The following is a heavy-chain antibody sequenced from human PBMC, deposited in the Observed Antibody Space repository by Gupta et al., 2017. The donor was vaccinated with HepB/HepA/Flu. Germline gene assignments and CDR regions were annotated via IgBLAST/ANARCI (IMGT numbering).Heavy chain of an antibody. CDR3: ARGGRFLDLYDD. Sequence: QVQLQDSGPGLVKPSETLSLTCTVSGGSVSSGTYYWSWIRQPPGKALEWIGYVFYNGNSNSNPSLKSRGTISIDTSKNQFSLRLNSVTAADTAVYYCARGGRFLDLYDDWGQGTLVTVSS. D-gene: IGHD3/OR15-3a*01. V-gene: IGHV4-61*01. CDR1: GGSVSSGTYY. J-gene: IGHJ4*02. CDR2: VFYNGNS.